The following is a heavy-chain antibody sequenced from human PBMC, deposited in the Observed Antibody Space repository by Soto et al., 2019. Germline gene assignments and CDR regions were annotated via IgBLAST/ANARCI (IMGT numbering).Heavy chain of an antibody. Sequence: QVQLQESGPGLVKPSQTLSLTCTVSGGSISSGGYYWSWIRQHPGKGLEWIGDIYYSGSTYYNPSLKSRVTISVDTSKNQCSLKLSSVTAADTAVYYCARSGYSYGPNPLLYWGQGTLVTVSS. CDR2: IYYSGST. CDR3: ARSGYSYGPNPLLY. D-gene: IGHD5-18*01. J-gene: IGHJ4*02. CDR1: GGSISSGGYY. V-gene: IGHV4-31*03.